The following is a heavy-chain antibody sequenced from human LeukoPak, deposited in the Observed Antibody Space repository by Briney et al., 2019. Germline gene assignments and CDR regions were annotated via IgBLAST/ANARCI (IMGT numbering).Heavy chain of an antibody. D-gene: IGHD4-23*01. CDR2: INKDGSDK. J-gene: IGHJ4*02. V-gene: IGHV3-7*01. CDR3: ARDAGYGGNSDY. CDR1: GFTFNMYW. Sequence: GGSLRLSCAASGFTFNMYWMTWVRQAPGKGLESVAYINKDGSDKYYVDSVKGRFTVSRDNATNSLYLQMNSLRAEDTAVYYCARDAGYGGNSDYWGQGTLVTVSS.